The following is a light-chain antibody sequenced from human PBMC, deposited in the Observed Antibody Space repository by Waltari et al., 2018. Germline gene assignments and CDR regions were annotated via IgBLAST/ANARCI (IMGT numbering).Light chain of an antibody. CDR1: QSVGNSY. J-gene: IGKJ4*01. V-gene: IGKV3-20*01. Sequence: EIVLTQSPGTLSLSPGEGATLSCRASQSVGNSYLAWYHQKPGQAPRLLIYNASSRTTGIPDRFSGSGSGTDFTLTISRMEPEDFAVYYCQQYARSPLTFGGGTKVEIK. CDR3: QQYARSPLT. CDR2: NAS.